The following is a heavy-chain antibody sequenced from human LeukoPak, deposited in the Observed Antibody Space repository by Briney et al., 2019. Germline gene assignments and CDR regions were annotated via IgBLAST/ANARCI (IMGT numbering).Heavy chain of an antibody. V-gene: IGHV4-39*01. D-gene: IGHD3-3*01. J-gene: IGHJ4*02. CDR2: IFYSGSI. CDR3: VRSRREWLSHPFDY. CDR1: GGSISSTSYY. Sequence: SETLSLTCSVSGGSISSTSYYWGWIRQPPGKGLGWIGDIFYSGSIHYNPSLKSRVIISVDMSKNQFSLKLSSVTAADTAVYYCVRSRREWLSHPFDYWGQGTLVTVSS.